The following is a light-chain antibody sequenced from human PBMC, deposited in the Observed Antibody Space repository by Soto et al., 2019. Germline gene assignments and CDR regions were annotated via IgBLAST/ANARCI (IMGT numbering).Light chain of an antibody. Sequence: AIRMTQSPSSLSASVGDRVTITCRASQDIRNDLGWYQQKPGEAPKLLIYAASSLQSGVPSRFSGSGSGTDFALTITSLQPEDFAAYYCLQDYNYPRTFGQGTKVEI. V-gene: IGKV1-6*01. CDR1: QDIRND. CDR3: LQDYNYPRT. CDR2: AAS. J-gene: IGKJ1*01.